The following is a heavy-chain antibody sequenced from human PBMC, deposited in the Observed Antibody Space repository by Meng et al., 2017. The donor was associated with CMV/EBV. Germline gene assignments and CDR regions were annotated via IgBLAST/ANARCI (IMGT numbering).Heavy chain of an antibody. CDR2: IYTSGST. J-gene: IGHJ4*02. Sequence: SRPCMLRPSLTLSLPSRCSGVPISSSYWRWIRQPAGKGLEWIGRIYTSGSTTYNPSLKSRFTMSVDTSKNQFSLKLSSVTAADTAVYYCARGSYYRYVIDYWGQGTLVTVSS. CDR1: GVPISSSY. D-gene: IGHD2-21*01. CDR3: ARGSYYRYVIDY. V-gene: IGHV4-4*07.